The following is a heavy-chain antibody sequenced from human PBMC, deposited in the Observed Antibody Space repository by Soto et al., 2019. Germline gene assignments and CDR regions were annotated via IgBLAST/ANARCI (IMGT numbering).Heavy chain of an antibody. CDR1: AFTFSKAW. CDR3: TTDWSLLLWFGELSTGGY. J-gene: IGHJ4*02. V-gene: IGHV3-15*01. D-gene: IGHD3-10*01. CDR2: IKTRSDGGTT. Sequence: EVQLVESGGGLVKPGGSLRLSCAGSAFTFSKAWMSWVRQAPGKGLEWVGRIKTRSDGGTTDYAAPVKGRFSISRDDSKNTMYLQMKSLKTEDTDVYYCTTDWSLLLWFGELSTGGYWGQGTLVTVSS.